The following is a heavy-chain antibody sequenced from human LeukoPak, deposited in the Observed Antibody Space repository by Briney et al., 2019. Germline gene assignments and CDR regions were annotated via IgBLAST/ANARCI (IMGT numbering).Heavy chain of an antibody. CDR1: GFTFDAFS. D-gene: IGHD2-8*01. CDR3: AKGLNGISYAFDY. CDR2: ISGDGLTT. V-gene: IGHV3-43*02. J-gene: IGHJ4*02. Sequence: GGSLRLSCTAAGFTFDAFSMHWVRQTPGTGLEWVSLISGDGLTTHSADSVKGRFTISRDNRKKSLFLQMDSLRGDDTAVYFCAKGLNGISYAFDYWGQGTRVTVSS.